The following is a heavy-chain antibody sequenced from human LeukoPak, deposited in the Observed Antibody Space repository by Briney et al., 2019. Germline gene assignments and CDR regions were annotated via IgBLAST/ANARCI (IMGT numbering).Heavy chain of an antibody. V-gene: IGHV3-23*01. D-gene: IGHD3-10*01. CDR1: GFTFSNYA. Sequence: GGSLRLSCAASGFTFSNYAMSWVRQGPGQGLQWVSPLHNDGLTTYYADSVRGRFTISRDNSNNTLYLKMNILRAEDTAIYYCAKHRGVHPPYYMDVWGKGTTVTVSS. CDR3: AKHRGVHPPYYMDV. CDR2: LHNDGLTT. J-gene: IGHJ6*03.